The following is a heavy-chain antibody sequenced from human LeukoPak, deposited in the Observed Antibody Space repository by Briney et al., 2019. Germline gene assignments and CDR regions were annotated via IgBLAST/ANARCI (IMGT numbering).Heavy chain of an antibody. D-gene: IGHD6-19*01. J-gene: IGHJ4*02. V-gene: IGHV3-23*01. CDR3: AKPAISSRGWYYDY. Sequence: GGTLRLSCAASGFTFSSYAMSWVRQAPGKGLEWVSAINDSGGSTYYADSVKGRFTISRDNSKNTLYLQMNSLRAEDTAVYYCAKPAISSRGWYYDYWGQGTLVTVSS. CDR2: INDSGGST. CDR1: GFTFSSYA.